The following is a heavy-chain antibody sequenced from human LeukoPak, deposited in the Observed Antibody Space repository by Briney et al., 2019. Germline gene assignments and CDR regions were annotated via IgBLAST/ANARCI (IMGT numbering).Heavy chain of an antibody. J-gene: IGHJ2*01. CDR2: ISYDGSNK. Sequence: GGSLRLSCAASGFTFSSYGMHWVRQAPGKGLEWVAVISYDGSNKYYADSVKGRFTISRDNSKNTLYLQMNSLRAEDTVVYYCAKDGRYYGSGSYYPPDWYFDLWGRGTLVTVSS. V-gene: IGHV3-30*18. D-gene: IGHD3-10*01. CDR1: GFTFSSYG. CDR3: AKDGRYYGSGSYYPPDWYFDL.